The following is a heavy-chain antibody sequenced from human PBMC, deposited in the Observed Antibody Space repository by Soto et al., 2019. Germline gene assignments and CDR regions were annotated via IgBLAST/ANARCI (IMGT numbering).Heavy chain of an antibody. CDR1: GFTFADYT. V-gene: IGHV3-49*03. Sequence: EVQLVESGGGLVQPGRSLRLSCTTSGFTFADYTLSWFRQAPGKGLEWLGFIRNKAYGGTTEYAASVKGRFSISRDDSKSIAYLHMNSLTTEDTAVYYCTRDGRYSGYPPPAFWGQGTLVIVSS. D-gene: IGHD5-12*01. CDR3: TRDGRYSGYPPPAF. CDR2: IRNKAYGGTT. J-gene: IGHJ4*02.